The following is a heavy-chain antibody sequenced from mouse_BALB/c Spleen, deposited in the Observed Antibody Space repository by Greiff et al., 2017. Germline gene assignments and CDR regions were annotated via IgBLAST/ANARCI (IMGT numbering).Heavy chain of an antibody. Sequence: EVHLVESGGGLVKPGGSLKLSCAASGFTFSSYAMSWVRQTPEKRLEWVATISSGGSYTYYPDSVKGRFTISRDNAKNTLYLQMSSLRSEDTAMYYCARRGLRRESAMNYWGQGTSVTVSS. CDR1: GFTFSSYA. J-gene: IGHJ4*01. V-gene: IGHV5-9-3*01. CDR3: ARRGLRRESAMNY. CDR2: ISSGGSYT. D-gene: IGHD2-2*01.